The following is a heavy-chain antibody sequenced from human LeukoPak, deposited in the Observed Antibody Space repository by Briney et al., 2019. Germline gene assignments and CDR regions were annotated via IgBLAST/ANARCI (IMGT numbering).Heavy chain of an antibody. CDR2: IYSGGST. Sequence: GGSLRLSCAASGLTVSNNYMSWVRQAPGKGLEWVSAIYSGGSTSYADSVKGRFTISRDNSKNTLYLQLNSLRAEDTAVYYCARDPNYHDTSGYYLGYWGQGTPVTVSS. CDR3: ARDPNYHDTSGYYLGY. D-gene: IGHD3-22*01. V-gene: IGHV3-53*01. J-gene: IGHJ4*02. CDR1: GLTVSNNY.